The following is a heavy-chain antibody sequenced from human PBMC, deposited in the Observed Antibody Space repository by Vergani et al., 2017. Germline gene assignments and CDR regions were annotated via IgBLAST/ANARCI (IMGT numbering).Heavy chain of an antibody. Sequence: QVQLVESGGGVVQPGRSLRLSCAASGFTFSTYGIHWVRQTPGKGLEWVAVIWYDGSNKYYADSVKGRFTISRDNSKNTLYLRMNSLRAEDTAVYYCARDPSDNARSNYLDYWGQGTLVTVSA. D-gene: IGHD2-2*01. J-gene: IGHJ4*02. CDR1: GFTFSTYG. V-gene: IGHV3-33*01. CDR2: IWYDGSNK. CDR3: ARDPSDNARSNYLDY.